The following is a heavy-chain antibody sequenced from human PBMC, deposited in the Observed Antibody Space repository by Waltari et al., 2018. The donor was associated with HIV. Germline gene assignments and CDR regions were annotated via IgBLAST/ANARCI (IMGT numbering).Heavy chain of an antibody. J-gene: IGHJ4*02. V-gene: IGHV4-61*02. CDR3: ARGSTAEYLDF. Sequence: QVQLQESGPGLVHPSQTLSLTCSVSGGSMTSPNYFWNWIRQPAGKEPEWIGRIYNSGSTNYNPSLKSRVTMSVDTSKNHFSLKLASLSASDTAVYYCARGSTAEYLDFWGPGAQITVSS. D-gene: IGHD3-10*01. CDR1: GGSMTSPNYF. CDR2: IYNSGST.